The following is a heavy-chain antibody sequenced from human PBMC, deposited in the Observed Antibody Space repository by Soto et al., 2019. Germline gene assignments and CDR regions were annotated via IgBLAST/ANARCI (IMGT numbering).Heavy chain of an antibody. Sequence: GESLKISWKVSGYSLTSYWIGWVRQMPGKGREWMGIIYPGDSDTRYSPSSQGQVPISADKYISTASLQWSSLKASDTAMYYCASSYSSSWGYYYSGMDVRGQGTTVTVSS. CDR1: GYSLTSYW. J-gene: IGHJ6*02. CDR3: ASSYSSSWGYYYSGMDV. V-gene: IGHV5-51*01. CDR2: IYPGDSDT. D-gene: IGHD6-13*01.